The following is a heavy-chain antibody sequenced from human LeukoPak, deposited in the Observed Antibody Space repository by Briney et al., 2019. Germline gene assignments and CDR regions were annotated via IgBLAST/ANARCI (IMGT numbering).Heavy chain of an antibody. CDR3: ASRRGSWYYYYYYMDV. CDR1: GGSIGSYY. J-gene: IGHJ6*03. V-gene: IGHV4-39*07. D-gene: IGHD6-13*01. Sequence: SETLSLTCTVSGGSIGSYYWGWIRQPPGKGLEWIGSIYYSGSTYYNPTLKSRVTISVDTSKNQFSLKLSSVTAADTAVYYCASRRGSWYYYYYYMDVWGKGTTVTVSS. CDR2: IYYSGST.